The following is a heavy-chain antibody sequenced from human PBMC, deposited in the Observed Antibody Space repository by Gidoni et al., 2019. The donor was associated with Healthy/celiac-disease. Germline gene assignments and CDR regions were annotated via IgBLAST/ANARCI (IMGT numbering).Heavy chain of an antibody. CDR2: IWYDGSNK. D-gene: IGHD3-22*01. CDR1: GFPFSSYG. Sequence: QVQLVESGGGVVQPGRSLRLSCAASGFPFSSYGMHWVRQAPGKGLEWVAVIWYDGSNKYYADSVKGRFTISRDNSKNTLYLQMNSLRAEDTAVYYCARDQKYYDSSGYYPWGQGTLVTVSS. CDR3: ARDQKYYDSSGYYP. J-gene: IGHJ5*02. V-gene: IGHV3-33*01.